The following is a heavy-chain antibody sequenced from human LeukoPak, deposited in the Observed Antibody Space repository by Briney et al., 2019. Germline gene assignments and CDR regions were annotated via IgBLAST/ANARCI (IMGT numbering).Heavy chain of an antibody. CDR2: IIPIFGTA. J-gene: IGHJ1*01. D-gene: IGHD2-8*02. V-gene: IGHV1-69*05. CDR1: GGTFSSYA. Sequence: ASVKVSCKASGGTFSSYATSWVRQAPGQGLEGMGGIIPIFGTANYAQKFQGRVTITTDESTSTAYMELSSLTSDDTAVYYFARGQIPLVVGSVYFQPWGPGNLVTASS. CDR3: ARGQIPLVVGSVYFQP.